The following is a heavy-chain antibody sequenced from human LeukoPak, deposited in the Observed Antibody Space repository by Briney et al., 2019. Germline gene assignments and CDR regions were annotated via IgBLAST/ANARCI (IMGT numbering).Heavy chain of an antibody. Sequence: SETLSVICNVSGDSMYGYYWSWIRQPAGKGLEWIGRIHSKGTTNYNPSLKSRVTMSLDMSNNLVSPNLDSVTAADTAVYYRARAGYNNYGYYYYFYYMDVWGKGTTVTVSS. CDR3: ARAGYNNYGYYYYFYYMDV. J-gene: IGHJ6*03. D-gene: IGHD4-11*01. CDR2: IHSKGTT. CDR1: GDSMYGYY. V-gene: IGHV4-4*07.